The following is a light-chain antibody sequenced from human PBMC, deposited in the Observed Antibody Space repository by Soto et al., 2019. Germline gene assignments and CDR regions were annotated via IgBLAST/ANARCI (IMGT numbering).Light chain of an antibody. J-gene: IGKJ2*01. CDR1: QSISSN. Sequence: EIVMTQSPATLSVSPGERATLSCRASQSISSNLAWYQQKPGQAPRLVIYGASTRATGIPARFGGSGSGTDFTLTISGLQSEDFAVYFCQEYNNWSYTFGQGTKVDIK. CDR2: GAS. V-gene: IGKV3-15*01. CDR3: QEYNNWSYT.